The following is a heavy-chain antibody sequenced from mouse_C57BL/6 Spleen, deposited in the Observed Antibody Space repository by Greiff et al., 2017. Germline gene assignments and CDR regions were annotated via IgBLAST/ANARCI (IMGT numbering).Heavy chain of an antibody. V-gene: IGHV1-80*01. J-gene: IGHJ2*01. Sequence: VQLQQSGAELVKPGASVKISCKASGYAFSSYWMNWVKQRPGKGLEWIGQIYPGDGDTNYNGKFKGKATLTADKSSSTAYMQLISLTSEDSAVYFCARKTTVVPYYFDYWGQGTTLTVSS. D-gene: IGHD1-1*01. CDR1: GYAFSSYW. CDR2: IYPGDGDT. CDR3: ARKTTVVPYYFDY.